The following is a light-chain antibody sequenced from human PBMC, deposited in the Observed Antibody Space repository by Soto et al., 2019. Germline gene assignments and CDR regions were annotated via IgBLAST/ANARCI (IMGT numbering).Light chain of an antibody. CDR1: QSISSY. Sequence: DIPMTQSPSSLSASVGDRVTITCRASQSISSYLNWYQQKPGKAPKLLIYAASSLQSGVPSRFSGSGSGTDFTLTISSLQPEDFATYYCQQSYSTPPLFGQGTRLEIK. J-gene: IGKJ5*01. CDR3: QQSYSTPPL. CDR2: AAS. V-gene: IGKV1-39*01.